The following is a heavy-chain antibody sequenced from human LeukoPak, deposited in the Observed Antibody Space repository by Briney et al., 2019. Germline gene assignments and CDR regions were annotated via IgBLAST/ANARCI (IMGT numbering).Heavy chain of an antibody. CDR3: ARHGIAMAGTY. CDR1: GFTFSSYW. V-gene: IGHV3-74*01. J-gene: IGHJ4*02. D-gene: IGHD6-19*01. Sequence: GGSLRLSCAASGFTFSSYWMHWVRQAPGKGLVWVSRINSDGSSTSYADSVKGRFTISRDNAKNTLYLQMNSLRAEDTAVYYCARHGIAMAGTYWGQGTLVTVSS. CDR2: INSDGSST.